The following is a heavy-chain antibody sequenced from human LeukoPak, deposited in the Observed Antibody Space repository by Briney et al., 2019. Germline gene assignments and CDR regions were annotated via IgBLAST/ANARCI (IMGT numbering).Heavy chain of an antibody. CDR1: GSTFTTYA. J-gene: IGHJ6*02. CDR2: IGAGGVAT. V-gene: IGHV3-23*01. Sequence: PGASLRLSCAASGSTFTTYAMTWVRQAPGKGLEWVSSIGAGGVATFYSDSVKGRFTISRDNSMNTLYLQMNSLRADDTAVYYCGRPTKFWLIRGDGVDVWGQGTTVTVSS. CDR3: GRPTKFWLIRGDGVDV. D-gene: IGHD3-10*01.